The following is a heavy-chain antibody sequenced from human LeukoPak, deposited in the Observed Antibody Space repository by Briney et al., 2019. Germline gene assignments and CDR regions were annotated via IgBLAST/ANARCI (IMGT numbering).Heavy chain of an antibody. CDR2: IDPSDSYT. V-gene: IGHV5-10-1*01. CDR3: ARHAASIAAAGKSNWFDP. D-gene: IGHD6-13*01. Sequence: GESLKISCKGSGYSFTSYWISWVRQMPGKGLEWMGRIDPSDSYTNYSPSFQGHVTISVDKSISTAYLQWSSLKASDTAMYYCARHAASIAAAGKSNWFDPWGQGTLVTVSS. J-gene: IGHJ5*02. CDR1: GYSFTSYW.